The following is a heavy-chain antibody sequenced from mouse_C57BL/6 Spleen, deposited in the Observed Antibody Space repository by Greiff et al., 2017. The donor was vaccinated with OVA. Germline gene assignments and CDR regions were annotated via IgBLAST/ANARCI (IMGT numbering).Heavy chain of an antibody. CDR3: ARFGGYDGGDFDY. D-gene: IGHD2-2*01. CDR1: GYTFTDYY. J-gene: IGHJ2*01. Sequence: EVQLQQSGPELVKPGASVKISCKASGYTFTDYYMNWVKQSHGKSLEWIGDINPNNGGTSYNQKFKGKATLTVDKSSSTAYMELRSLTSEDSAVYYCARFGGYDGGDFDYWGQGTTLTVSS. CDR2: INPNNGGT. V-gene: IGHV1-26*01.